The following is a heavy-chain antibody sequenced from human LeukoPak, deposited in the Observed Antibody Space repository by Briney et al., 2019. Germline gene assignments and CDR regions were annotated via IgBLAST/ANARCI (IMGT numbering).Heavy chain of an antibody. J-gene: IGHJ4*02. CDR3: AAAAATGDYFDY. Sequence: PGGSLRLSCAASGFTFSSYSMNWVRQAPGKGLEWVSSISSSSSYIYYADSVKGRFTISRDNAKNSLYLQMNSLRAEDTAVYYCAAAAATGDYFDYWGQGTLVTVSS. D-gene: IGHD6-13*01. CDR1: GFTFSSYS. CDR2: ISSSSSYI. V-gene: IGHV3-21*01.